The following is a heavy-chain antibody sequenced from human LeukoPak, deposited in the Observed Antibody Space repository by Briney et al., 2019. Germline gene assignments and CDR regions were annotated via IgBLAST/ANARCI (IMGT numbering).Heavy chain of an antibody. Sequence: SETLSLTCAVYGGSFSGYYWSWIRQPPGKGLEWIGEINHSGSTNYNPSLKSRVTISVDTSKNQFSLRLSSVTAADTAVYYCARGDTQLFDPWGQGTLVTVSS. J-gene: IGHJ5*02. D-gene: IGHD5-18*01. CDR1: GGSFSGYY. CDR3: ARGDTQLFDP. V-gene: IGHV4-34*01. CDR2: INHSGST.